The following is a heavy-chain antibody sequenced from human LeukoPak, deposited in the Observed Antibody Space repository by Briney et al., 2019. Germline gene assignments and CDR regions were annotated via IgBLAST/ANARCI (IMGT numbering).Heavy chain of an antibody. J-gene: IGHJ5*02. CDR2: IHIYRGNT. D-gene: IGHD6-13*01. CDR1: GYTFTSYG. Sequence: PVASVKVSCKASGYTFTSYGISWVRQAPGQGLEWMGWIHIYRGNTNYAQKFQGRVTMTTDTSTSTVYMEVRGLRSDGTAMYFCARDVGITVADSFDPWGQGTLVTVSS. V-gene: IGHV1-18*01. CDR3: ARDVGITVADSFDP.